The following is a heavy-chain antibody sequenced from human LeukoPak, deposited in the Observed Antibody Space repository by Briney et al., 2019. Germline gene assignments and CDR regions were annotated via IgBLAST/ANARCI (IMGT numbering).Heavy chain of an antibody. J-gene: IGHJ4*02. CDR2: INHSGST. D-gene: IGHD6-13*01. Sequence: PSETLSLTCAVYGGSFSGYYWNWIRQPPGKGLEWIGEINHSGSTNYNPSLKSRVTISVDTSKNQFFLKLSSVTAADTAVYYCARERYSSSWPHKDSHYFDYWGQGTLVTVSS. CDR1: GGSFSGYY. V-gene: IGHV4-34*01. CDR3: ARERYSSSWPHKDSHYFDY.